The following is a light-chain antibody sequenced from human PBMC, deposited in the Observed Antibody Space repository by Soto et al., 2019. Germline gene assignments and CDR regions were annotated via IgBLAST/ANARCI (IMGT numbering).Light chain of an antibody. CDR2: DAS. J-gene: IGKJ1*01. Sequence: DIQMTQSPSTLSASVGDRVTITCRASQSISSWLAWYQQKPGKAPKLLIYDASSLESGVPSRFSGSGPGTEFARTNSSLQPDDFATYYCQQYNSYSWTFGQGTKVDIK. V-gene: IGKV1-5*01. CDR1: QSISSW. CDR3: QQYNSYSWT.